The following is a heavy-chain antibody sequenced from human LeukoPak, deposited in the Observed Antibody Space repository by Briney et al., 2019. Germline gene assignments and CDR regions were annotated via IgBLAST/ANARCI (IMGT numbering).Heavy chain of an antibody. Sequence: PSETLSLTCAVYGGSFSGYYWSWIRQPPGKGLEWIGEINHSGSTNYSPSLKSRVTISVDTSKNQFSLKLSSVTAADTAVYYCARLRHPYYYDSSGYRSWFDPWGQGTLVTVSS. V-gene: IGHV4-34*01. CDR3: ARLRHPYYYDSSGYRSWFDP. CDR1: GGSFSGYY. D-gene: IGHD3-22*01. CDR2: INHSGST. J-gene: IGHJ5*02.